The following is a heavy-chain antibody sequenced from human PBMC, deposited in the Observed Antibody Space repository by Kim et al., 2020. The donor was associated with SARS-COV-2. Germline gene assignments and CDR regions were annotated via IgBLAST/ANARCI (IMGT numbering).Heavy chain of an antibody. CDR1: GFTFGSYA. J-gene: IGHJ4*02. V-gene: IGHV3-23*01. D-gene: IGHD3-10*01. Sequence: GGSLRLSCAASGFTFGSYAMSWVRQAPGKGLEWVSTISGSGGSTYYADSVKGRFTISRDNSKDTVYLQMNSLRAEDTAVYYCAKDQGGGRITMVRAVMGPGHCGQGTLVIVSS. CDR2: ISGSGGST. CDR3: AKDQGGGRITMVRAVMGPGH.